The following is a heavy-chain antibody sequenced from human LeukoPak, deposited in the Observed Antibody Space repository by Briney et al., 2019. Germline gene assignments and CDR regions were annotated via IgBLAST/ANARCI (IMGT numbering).Heavy chain of an antibody. J-gene: IGHJ4*02. Sequence: PSETLSLTCTVSGVSISSYSWSWIRQPPGKGLKWIGYISYSGSTNYNPSLKSRVTISVDTSKNQFSLKLSSVTAADTAVYYCASRSSGYSSGWLVFDYWGQGTLVTVSS. CDR1: GVSISSYS. V-gene: IGHV4-59*08. D-gene: IGHD6-19*01. CDR2: ISYSGST. CDR3: ASRSSGYSSGWLVFDY.